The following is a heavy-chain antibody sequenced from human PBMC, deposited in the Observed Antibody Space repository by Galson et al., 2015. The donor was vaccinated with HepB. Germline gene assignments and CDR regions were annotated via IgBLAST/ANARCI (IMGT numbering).Heavy chain of an antibody. CDR1: GYSFTSYW. D-gene: IGHD3-22*01. J-gene: IGHJ3*02. CDR2: IYPGDSDT. Sequence: QSGAEVKKPGESLKISCKGSGYSFTSYWIGWVRQMPGKGLEWMGIIYPGDSDTRYSPSFQGQVTISADKSISTAYLQWSSLKASDTAMYYCARHRYYYDSSGIQGAFDIWGQGTMVTVSS. V-gene: IGHV5-51*01. CDR3: ARHRYYYDSSGIQGAFDI.